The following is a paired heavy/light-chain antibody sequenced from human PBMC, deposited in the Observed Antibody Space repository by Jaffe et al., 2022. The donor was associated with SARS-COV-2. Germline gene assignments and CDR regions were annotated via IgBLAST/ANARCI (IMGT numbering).Light chain of an antibody. V-gene: IGKV1-27*01. J-gene: IGKJ4*01. CDR3: QKYDRVPLT. Sequence: DIQMTQSPSSLSPSVGDRVNITCRASQDISNFLAWYQQKPGKVPKLLIYAASTLQSGVPSRFSGSGSGTHFTLTISSLQPEDVATYHCQKYDRVPLTFGGGTKVEIK. CDR1: QDISNF. CDR2: AAS.
Heavy chain of an antibody. Sequence: QVQLQESGPGLVKPSETLSLTCSVSGASISSSYWTWIRQAPGKELEWIGYIYYRGIIEYNPSLKSRVTMTADTSKKQFSLNLTSVTAADTAVYYCARLGLSGSHSSDGMYFDSWGQGILVAVSS. CDR1: GASISSSY. CDR3: ARLGLSGSHSSDGMYFDS. D-gene: IGHD3-10*01. V-gene: IGHV4-59*01. CDR2: IYYRGII. J-gene: IGHJ4*02.